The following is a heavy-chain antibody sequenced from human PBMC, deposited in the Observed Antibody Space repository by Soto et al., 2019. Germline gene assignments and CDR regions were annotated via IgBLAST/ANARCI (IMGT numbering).Heavy chain of an antibody. CDR3: ARHIAMDPLLLY. J-gene: IGHJ4*02. CDR2: IYSGGST. Sequence: EVQLVESGGGLIQPGGSLRLSCAASGFTVSSNYMSWVRQAPGKGLEWVSVIYSGGSTYYADSVKGRFTISRDNSKTTLDLQLNSLRAEDTAVYYCARHIAMDPLLLYWGQGTLVTVSS. D-gene: IGHD2-21*01. V-gene: IGHV3-53*01. CDR1: GFTVSSNY.